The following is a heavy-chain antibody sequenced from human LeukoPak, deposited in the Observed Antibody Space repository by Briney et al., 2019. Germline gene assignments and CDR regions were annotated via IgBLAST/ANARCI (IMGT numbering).Heavy chain of an antibody. V-gene: IGHV1-2*02. CDR2: INPNSGGT. Sequence: ASVKVSCKASGYTFTGYYMHWVRQAPGQGLEWMGWINPNSGGTNYAQKFQGRVTMTRDTSISTAYMELSRLRSDDTAVYYCAREGAGPRYYYYGMDVWGQGTTVTVSS. J-gene: IGHJ6*02. D-gene: IGHD1-26*01. CDR1: GYTFTGYY. CDR3: AREGAGPRYYYYGMDV.